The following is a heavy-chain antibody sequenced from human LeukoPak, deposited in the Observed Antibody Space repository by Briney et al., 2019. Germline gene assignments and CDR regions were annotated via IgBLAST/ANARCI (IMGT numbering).Heavy chain of an antibody. V-gene: IGHV4-61*02. CDR2: VYTSGST. Sequence: SETLSLTCTVSGGSISSGSYYWSWIRQPAGKGLEWIGRVYTSGSTNYNPSLKSRVTISVDTSKNQFFLKLSSVTAADTAVYYCASQGSGDTYWFDPWGQGTLVTVSS. CDR1: GGSISSGSYY. J-gene: IGHJ5*02. CDR3: ASQGSGDTYWFDP. D-gene: IGHD5-18*01.